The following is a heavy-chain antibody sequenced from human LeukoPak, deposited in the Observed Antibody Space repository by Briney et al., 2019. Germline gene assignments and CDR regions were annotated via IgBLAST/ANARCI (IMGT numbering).Heavy chain of an antibody. Sequence: SVKVSCKASGGTLSSYAISWVRQAPGQGLEWMGGIIPIFGTANYAQKFQGRVTITADESTSTAYMELSSLRSEDTAVYYCEVKDVVVPAAQEGYYYMDVWGKGTTVTVSS. D-gene: IGHD2-2*01. CDR2: IIPIFGTA. V-gene: IGHV1-69*13. J-gene: IGHJ6*03. CDR3: EVKDVVVPAAQEGYYYMDV. CDR1: GGTLSSYA.